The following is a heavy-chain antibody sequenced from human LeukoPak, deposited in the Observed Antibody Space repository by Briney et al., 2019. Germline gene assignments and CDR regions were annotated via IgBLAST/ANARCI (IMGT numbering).Heavy chain of an antibody. D-gene: IGHD3-22*01. CDR1: GLAFSDYY. V-gene: IGHV3-11*01. CDR2: ITSSGSTI. J-gene: IGHJ4*02. Sequence: GGSLRLSCAASGLAFSDYYMTWIRQAPGKGLEWVSYITSSGSTIYYADSVKGRFTISRDNAKNSLYLQMNSLRAEDTAVYYCARGYYDSSGLDYWGQGTLVTVSS. CDR3: ARGYYDSSGLDY.